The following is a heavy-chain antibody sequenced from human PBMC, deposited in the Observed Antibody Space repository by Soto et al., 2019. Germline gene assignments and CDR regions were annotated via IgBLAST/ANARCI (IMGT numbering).Heavy chain of an antibody. CDR1: GGSISSGDYF. CDR3: ARGLVIRPYYYHGMDV. Sequence: QVQLQESGPGLVKPSQTLSLTCTVSGGSISSGDYFWSWIRQSPGKGLEWIGYISSNGNTYYNPSLNNRVSLSRDTSKNQFSLKLSSVTTTDTAVYYCARGLVIRPYYYHGMDVWGQGTTVTVSS. J-gene: IGHJ6*02. CDR2: ISSNGNT. V-gene: IGHV4-30-4*01. D-gene: IGHD3-9*01.